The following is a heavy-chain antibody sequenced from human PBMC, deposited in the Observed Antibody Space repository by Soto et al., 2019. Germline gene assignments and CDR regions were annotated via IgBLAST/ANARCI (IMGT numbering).Heavy chain of an antibody. V-gene: IGHV3-30*18. J-gene: IGHJ5*02. CDR3: AKSVSGHRGSNWFDP. CDR2: ISYDGSNK. Sequence: QVQLVESGGGVVQPGRSLRLSCAASGFTFSSYGMHWVRQAPGKGLEWVAVISYDGSNKYYADSVKGRFTISRDNSKNTLYLQMNSLRAEDTAVYYCAKSVSGHRGSNWFDPWGQGTLVTVSS. CDR1: GFTFSSYG. D-gene: IGHD2-15*01.